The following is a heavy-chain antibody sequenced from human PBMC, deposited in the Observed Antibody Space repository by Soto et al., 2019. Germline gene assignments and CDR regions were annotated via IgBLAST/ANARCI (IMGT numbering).Heavy chain of an antibody. J-gene: IGHJ6*03. CDR2: IYPGDSDP. Sequence: PGESLKVSCKGSGYSFTSYWIGWVRQMPGKGLERMGIIYPGDSDPRYSPSLQGQVTISADKSISTAYLQWSSLKASDTAMYYCARCVRIAAADLYLDVWGKGTTVTVSS. CDR3: ARCVRIAAADLYLDV. D-gene: IGHD6-13*01. CDR1: GYSFTSYW. V-gene: IGHV5-51*01.